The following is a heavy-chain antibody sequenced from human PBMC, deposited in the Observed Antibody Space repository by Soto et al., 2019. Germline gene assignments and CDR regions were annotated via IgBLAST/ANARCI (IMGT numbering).Heavy chain of an antibody. D-gene: IGHD7-27*01. CDR3: AYRPSLDWGHFDS. V-gene: IGHV2-5*02. CDR1: GFSLSTTGVG. J-gene: IGHJ4*02. Sequence: QITLKESGPTLVKPTQTLTLTCTFSGFSLSTTGVGVGWIRQPPGKALECLALIYWDDDKRYSPSLTNRLTITKDTSKDLVVLTMTNMHPVDTGTYFCAYRPSLDWGHFDSWGQGTLVTVSS. CDR2: IYWDDDK.